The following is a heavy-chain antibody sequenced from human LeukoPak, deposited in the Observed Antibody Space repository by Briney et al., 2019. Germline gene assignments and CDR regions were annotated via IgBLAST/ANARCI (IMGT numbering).Heavy chain of an antibody. J-gene: IGHJ4*02. D-gene: IGHD3-10*01. Sequence: GGSLRLSCAASGFTFSSYGMHWVRQAPGKGLEWVAFIRYDRSNKYYADSVKGRFTISRDNSKNTLYLQMNSLRAEDTAVYYCAKDAHKLLWFGDPGSYFDYWGQGTLVTVSS. V-gene: IGHV3-30*02. CDR2: IRYDRSNK. CDR3: AKDAHKLLWFGDPGSYFDY. CDR1: GFTFSSYG.